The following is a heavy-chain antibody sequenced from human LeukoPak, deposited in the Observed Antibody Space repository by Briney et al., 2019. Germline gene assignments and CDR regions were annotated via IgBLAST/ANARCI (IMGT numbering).Heavy chain of an antibody. V-gene: IGHV1-18*01. J-gene: IGHJ4*02. CDR2: ISAYNGNT. Sequence: ASVKVSCKASGYTSTSYGISWVRQAPGQGLEGMGWISAYNGNTNYAQKLQGRVTMTTDTSSSTAYMELRSLRSDDTAVYYCARDMSASALSYYFDYWGQGTLVTVSS. CDR1: GYTSTSYG. D-gene: IGHD2-2*01. CDR3: ARDMSASALSYYFDY.